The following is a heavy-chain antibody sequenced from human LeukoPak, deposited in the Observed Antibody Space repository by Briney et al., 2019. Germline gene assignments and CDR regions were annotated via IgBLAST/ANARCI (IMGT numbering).Heavy chain of an antibody. J-gene: IGHJ4*02. D-gene: IGHD3-10*01. CDR2: IYYSGYT. CDR3: GRGGSGPTAFDY. V-gene: IGHV4-59*01. Sequence: SETLSLTYTVSGGSISSYYWTWIRQPPGRGPEWIGYIYYSGYTNYNPSLKSRVTISVDTSKNQFSLKLSSVTAADTAVYYCGRGGSGPTAFDYWGQGTLVTVSS. CDR1: GGSISSYY.